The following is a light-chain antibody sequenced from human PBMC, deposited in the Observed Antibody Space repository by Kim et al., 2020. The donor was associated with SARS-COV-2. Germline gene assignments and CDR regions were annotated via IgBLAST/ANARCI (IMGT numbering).Light chain of an antibody. Sequence: DIQMTQSPSAMSASVGDRVTITCRASQGISSSLVWFQQKPGTVPKRLIYAASILQSGVPSRFSGSGSGTEFTLTISSLQPEDFATYYCLQHDSYPRTFGQGTKVDIK. V-gene: IGKV1-17*03. CDR2: AAS. CDR3: LQHDSYPRT. J-gene: IGKJ1*01. CDR1: QGISSS.